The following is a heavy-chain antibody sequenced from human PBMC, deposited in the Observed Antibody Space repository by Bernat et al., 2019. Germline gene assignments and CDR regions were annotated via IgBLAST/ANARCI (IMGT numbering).Heavy chain of an antibody. V-gene: IGHV2-5*02. CDR2: IYWDDDK. CDR1: GFSLSTSGVG. Sequence: HITLKESGPTLVKPTQTLTLTCTFSGFSLSTSGVGVGWIRQPPGKALEWLALIYWDDDKRYSPSLKSRLTITKDTSKNQVVLTMTNMDPVDTATYYCATWGYCSGGSCYWGVYYFDYWGQGTLVTVSS. CDR3: ATWGYCSGGSCYWGVYYFDY. D-gene: IGHD2-15*01. J-gene: IGHJ4*02.